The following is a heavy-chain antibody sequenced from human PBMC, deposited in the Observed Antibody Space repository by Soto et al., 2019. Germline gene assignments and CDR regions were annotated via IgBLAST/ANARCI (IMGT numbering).Heavy chain of an antibody. CDR3: AIELLAAPGRVDYY. D-gene: IGHD6-6*01. CDR2: INTGNGGV. J-gene: IGHJ4*01. Sequence: ASVKVYCKASGYSITAYSIHWVRQAPGQRLEWMGWINTGNGGVTYSQNFQGRVTITKDTSASTVYMELSSLRSEDTAVYYCAIELLAAPGRVDYYWGQGALDIVSS. V-gene: IGHV1-3*04. CDR1: GYSITAYS.